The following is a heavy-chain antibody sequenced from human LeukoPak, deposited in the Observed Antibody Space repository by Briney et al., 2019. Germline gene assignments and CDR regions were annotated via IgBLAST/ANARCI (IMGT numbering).Heavy chain of an antibody. Sequence: SETLSLTCTVSGGSISSGGYYWSWIRQPPGKGLERIGYIYYSGSTNYNPSLKSRVTISVDTSKNQFSLKLSSVTAADTAVYYCARAMVRGVNAFDIWGQGTMVTVSS. CDR2: IYYSGST. CDR3: ARAMVRGVNAFDI. D-gene: IGHD3-10*01. V-gene: IGHV4-61*08. CDR1: GGSISSGGYY. J-gene: IGHJ3*02.